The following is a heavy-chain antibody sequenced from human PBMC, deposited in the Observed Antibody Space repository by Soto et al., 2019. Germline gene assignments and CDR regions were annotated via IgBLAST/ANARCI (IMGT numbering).Heavy chain of an antibody. CDR3: ARRPITIFGVVSSFDY. CDR2: IYYSGST. D-gene: IGHD3-3*01. Sequence: QLQLQESGPGLVKPSETLSLTCTVSGGSISSSSYYWGWIRQPPGKGLEWIGSIYYSGSTYYNPSLKSRVTISVDTSKNQFSLKLSSVTAADTAVYYCARRPITIFGVVSSFDYWGQGSLVTVSS. J-gene: IGHJ4*02. V-gene: IGHV4-39*01. CDR1: GGSISSSSYY.